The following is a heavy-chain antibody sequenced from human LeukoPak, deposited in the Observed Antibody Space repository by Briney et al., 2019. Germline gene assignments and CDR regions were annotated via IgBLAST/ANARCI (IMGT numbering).Heavy chain of an antibody. CDR3: ASGITGIAADY. Sequence: ASVKVSCKASGYTFTGYYMHWVRQAPGQGLEWMGWINPSSGGTNYAQKFQGRVTMTRDTSISTAYMELSRLRSDDTAVYYCASGITGIAADYWGQGTLVTVSS. CDR2: INPSSGGT. D-gene: IGHD6-13*01. J-gene: IGHJ4*02. V-gene: IGHV1-2*02. CDR1: GYTFTGYY.